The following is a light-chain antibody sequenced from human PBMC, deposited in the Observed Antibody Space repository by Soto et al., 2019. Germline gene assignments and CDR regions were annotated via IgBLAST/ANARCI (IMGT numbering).Light chain of an antibody. J-gene: IGKJ1*01. CDR2: GAS. CDR1: QSVSSD. V-gene: IGKV3-15*01. Sequence: EIVMTQSPATLSVSPGDSATLSCRASQSVSSDLAWYQQKPGQAPRLLVYGASTRAPGIPVRFSGSGSGTDFTLTISSLQSEDFAVYSCQQYNDWLWTFGQGTTVEIK. CDR3: QQYNDWLWT.